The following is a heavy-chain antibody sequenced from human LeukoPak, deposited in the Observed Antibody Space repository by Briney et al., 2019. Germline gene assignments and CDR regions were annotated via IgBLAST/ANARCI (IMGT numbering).Heavy chain of an antibody. CDR2: ISSSSSTI. V-gene: IGHV3-48*04. Sequence: GGSLRLSCAASGFTFSSYSMNWVRQAPGKGLERVSYISSSSSTIYYADSVKGRFTISRDNAKNSLYLQMNSLRAEDTAVYYCARDASDSSGYYLYYYYMDVWGKGTTVTVSS. CDR1: GFTFSSYS. D-gene: IGHD3-22*01. CDR3: ARDASDSSGYYLYYYYMDV. J-gene: IGHJ6*03.